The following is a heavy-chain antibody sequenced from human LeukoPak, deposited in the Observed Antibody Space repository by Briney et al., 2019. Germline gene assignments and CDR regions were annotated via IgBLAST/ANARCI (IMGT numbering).Heavy chain of an antibody. D-gene: IGHD3-10*01. J-gene: IGHJ6*03. Sequence: SETLSLTGTVSGGSISSYYWSWIRQPPGKGLEWIGYIYYSGSTNYNPSLKSRVTISVDTSKNQFSLKLSSVTAADTAVYYCARGSMVRGVTGLHYYYMDVWGKGTTVTVSS. CDR1: GGSISSYY. V-gene: IGHV4-59*01. CDR2: IYYSGST. CDR3: ARGSMVRGVTGLHYYYMDV.